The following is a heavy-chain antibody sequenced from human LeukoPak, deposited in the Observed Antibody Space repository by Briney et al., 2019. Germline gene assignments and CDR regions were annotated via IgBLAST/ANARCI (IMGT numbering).Heavy chain of an antibody. J-gene: IGHJ4*02. V-gene: IGHV3-30*01. CDR2: ISYDGSNK. Sequence: GRSLRLSCAASGFTFSSYAMHWVRQAPGKGLEWVAVISYDGSNKYYADSVKGRFTISRDNSKNTLYLQMNSLRAEDTAVYYCARELRVLLWFGELYFWGQGTLVTVSS. D-gene: IGHD3-10*01. CDR1: GFTFSSYA. CDR3: ARELRVLLWFGELYF.